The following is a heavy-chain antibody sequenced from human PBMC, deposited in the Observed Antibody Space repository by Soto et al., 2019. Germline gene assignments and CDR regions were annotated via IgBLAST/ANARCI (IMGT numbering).Heavy chain of an antibody. CDR2: MNPNSGNT. D-gene: IGHD3-3*01. J-gene: IGHJ6*02. Sequence: ASVKVSCKASGYTFTSYDINWVRQATGQGLEWMGWMNPNSGNTGYAQKFQGRVTMTRNTSINTAYMELSSLRSEDTAVYYCARAAYYDFWSGYHAYYYYGMDVWGQGTTVTVSS. CDR1: GYTFTSYD. V-gene: IGHV1-8*01. CDR3: ARAAYYDFWSGYHAYYYYGMDV.